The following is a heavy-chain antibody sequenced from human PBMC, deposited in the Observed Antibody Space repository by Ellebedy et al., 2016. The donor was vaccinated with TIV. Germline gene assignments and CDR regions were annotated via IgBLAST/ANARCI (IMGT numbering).Heavy chain of an antibody. CDR2: IKQDGSEK. J-gene: IGHJ4*02. V-gene: IGHV3-7*05. CDR1: GFTFSSYW. CDR3: ARLGVIAAAGASDY. D-gene: IGHD6-13*01. Sequence: GESLKISCAASGFTFSSYWMSWVRQAPGKGLEWVANIKQDGSEKYYVDSVKGRFTTSRDNAENSLYLQMNSLRAEDTAVYFCARLGVIAAAGASDYWGQGTLVIVSS.